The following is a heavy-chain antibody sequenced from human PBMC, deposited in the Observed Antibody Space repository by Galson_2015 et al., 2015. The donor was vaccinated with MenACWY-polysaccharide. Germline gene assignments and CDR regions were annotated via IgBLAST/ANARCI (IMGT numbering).Heavy chain of an antibody. CDR3: AKAHIAARPDRRMVYFYYMDV. CDR2: IASRGGII. CDR1: GFSFSDYY. V-gene: IGHV3-11*01. D-gene: IGHD6-6*01. J-gene: IGHJ6*03. Sequence: SLRHCCGASGFSFSDYYRNGLRQAPGKGLEWVSPIASRGGIIDYADCVKGRVTISSANYWNTLYLHMISQRAEDTAVYYCAKAHIAARPDRRMVYFYYMDVWGKGTTVTVSS.